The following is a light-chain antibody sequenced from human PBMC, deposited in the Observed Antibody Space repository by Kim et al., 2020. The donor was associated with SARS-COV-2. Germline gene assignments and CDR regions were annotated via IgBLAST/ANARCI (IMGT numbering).Light chain of an antibody. CDR1: SGGIASSY. V-gene: IGLV6-57*01. Sequence: KTVTVACTRSSGGIASSYVHWYQRRPGSSPGTVIYDDNERPSGVPDRFSGSIDSSSNTASLTISGLRTEDEADYYCQSYDSSKDCVFGGGTQLTVL. J-gene: IGLJ3*02. CDR3: QSYDSSKDCV. CDR2: DDN.